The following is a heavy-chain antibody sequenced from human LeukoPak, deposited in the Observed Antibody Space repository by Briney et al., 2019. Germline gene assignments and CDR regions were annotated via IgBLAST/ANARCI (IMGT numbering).Heavy chain of an antibody. CDR2: FDPEDGET. V-gene: IGHV1-24*01. CDR1: GYTLTELS. CDR3: ATEGYFDWLFRGSWFDP. D-gene: IGHD3-9*01. Sequence: ASVKVSCKVSGYTLTELSMHWVRQAPGKGLEWMGGFDPEDGETIYAQKFQGRVTMTEDTSTDTAYMELSSLGSEDTAVYYCATEGYFDWLFRGSWFDPWGQGTLVTVSS. J-gene: IGHJ5*02.